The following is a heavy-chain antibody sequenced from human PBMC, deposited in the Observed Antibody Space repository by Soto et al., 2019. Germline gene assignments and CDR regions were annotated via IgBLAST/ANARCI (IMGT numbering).Heavy chain of an antibody. CDR3: ARVPAATIYYYYYYMDV. CDR2: MNPNSGNT. CDR1: GYTFTSYD. V-gene: IGHV1-8*01. D-gene: IGHD2-2*01. Sequence: QVQLVQSGAEVKKPGASVKVSCKASGYTFTSYDINWVRQATGQGLEWMGWMNPNSGNTGYAQKFQGIDTRTRSTSICTAYMGLSSLRSEDTAVYYCARVPAATIYYYYYYMDVWGNGTTVTVSS. J-gene: IGHJ6*03.